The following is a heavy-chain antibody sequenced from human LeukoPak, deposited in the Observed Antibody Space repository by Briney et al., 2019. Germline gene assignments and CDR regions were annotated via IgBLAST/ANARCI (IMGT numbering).Heavy chain of an antibody. CDR1: GFTFSSYA. V-gene: IGHV3-23*01. J-gene: IGHJ4*02. D-gene: IGHD3-10*01. CDR2: ISGSGGST. CDR3: AKDRVTFYSGSGSYRTYYFDY. Sequence: GGSLRLSCAASGFTFSSYAMSWVRQAPGKGLEWVSAISGSGGSTYYADSVKGRFTISRDNSKNTLYLQMNSLRAEDTAVYYCAKDRVTFYSGSGSYRTYYFDYWGQGTLVTVSS.